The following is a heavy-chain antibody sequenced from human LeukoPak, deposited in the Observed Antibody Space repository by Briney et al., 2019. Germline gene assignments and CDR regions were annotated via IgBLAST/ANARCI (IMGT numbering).Heavy chain of an antibody. CDR3: ARDGTATDAFDI. CDR2: INPNSGGT. CDR1: GYTFTGYH. J-gene: IGHJ3*02. Sequence: GSVKVSCKASGYTFTGYHMHWVRQAPGQGLEWMGRINPNSGGTNYAQKFQGRVTMTRDTSISTAYMELSRLRSDDTAVYYCARDGTATDAFDIWGQGTMVTVSS. D-gene: IGHD6-13*01. V-gene: IGHV1-2*06.